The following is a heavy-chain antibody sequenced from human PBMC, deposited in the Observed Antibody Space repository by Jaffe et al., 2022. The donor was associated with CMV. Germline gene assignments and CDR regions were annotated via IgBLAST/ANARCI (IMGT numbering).Heavy chain of an antibody. CDR3: ARGPDTAMVIVLVYFDY. J-gene: IGHJ4*02. CDR2: INPSGGST. V-gene: IGHV1-46*01. Sequence: QVQLVQSGAEVKKPGASVKVSCKASGYTFTSYYMHWVRQAPGQGLEWMGIINPSGGSTSYAQKFQGRVTMTRDTSTSTVYMELSSLRSEDTAVYYCARGPDTAMVIVLVYFDYWGQGTLVTVSS. CDR1: GYTFTSYY. D-gene: IGHD5-18*01.